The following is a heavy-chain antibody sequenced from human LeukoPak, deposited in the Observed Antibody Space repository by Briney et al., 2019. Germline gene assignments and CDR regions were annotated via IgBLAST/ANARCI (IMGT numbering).Heavy chain of an antibody. CDR1: GGSFSGYY. V-gene: IGHV4-34*01. D-gene: IGHD6-19*01. J-gene: IGHJ6*03. Sequence: PSETLSLTCAVYGGSFSGYYWSWIRQPPGKGLEWIGEINHSGSTNYNPSLKSRVTISVDTSKNQFSLKLSSVTAADTAVYYCARSSGWYPRDYYYYMDVWGKGTTVTVSS. CDR3: ARSSGWYPRDYYYYMDV. CDR2: INHSGST.